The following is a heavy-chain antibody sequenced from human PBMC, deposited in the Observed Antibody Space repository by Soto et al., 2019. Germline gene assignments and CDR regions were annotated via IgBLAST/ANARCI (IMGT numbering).Heavy chain of an antibody. J-gene: IGHJ6*02. CDR2: ISSSGSTI. CDR1: GFTFSDYY. CDR3: ARDQYYYGSGSYPYYYYGMDV. D-gene: IGHD3-10*01. Sequence: QVQLVESGGGLVKPGGSLRLSCAASGFTFSDYYMSWIRQAPGKGLEWVSYISSSGSTIYYADPVKGRFTISRDNAKNSLYLQMNSLRAEDTAVYYCARDQYYYGSGSYPYYYYGMDVWGQGTTVTVSS. V-gene: IGHV3-11*01.